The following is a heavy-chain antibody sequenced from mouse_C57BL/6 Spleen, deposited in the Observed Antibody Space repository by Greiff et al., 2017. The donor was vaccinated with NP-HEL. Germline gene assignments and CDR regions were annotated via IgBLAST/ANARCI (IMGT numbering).Heavy chain of an antibody. Sequence: QVQLQQSRAELARPGASVKLSCKASGYTFTSYGISWVKQRTGQGLEWIGEIYPRSGNTYYNEKFKGKATLTADKSSSTAYMELRSLTSEDSAVYFCATYYYGSSYRYFDVWGTGTTVTVSS. CDR1: GYTFTSYG. CDR2: IYPRSGNT. D-gene: IGHD1-1*01. CDR3: ATYYYGSSYRYFDV. V-gene: IGHV1-81*01. J-gene: IGHJ1*03.